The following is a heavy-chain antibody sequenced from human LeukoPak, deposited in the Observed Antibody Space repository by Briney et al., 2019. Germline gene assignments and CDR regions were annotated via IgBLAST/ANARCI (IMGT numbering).Heavy chain of an antibody. CDR2: ISSSSSYT. CDR1: GFTFSDYY. CDR3: ARVGKPTTRDLRYFDWFFDY. D-gene: IGHD3-9*01. J-gene: IGHJ4*02. V-gene: IGHV3-11*05. Sequence: GGSLRLSCAAAGFTFSDYYMSWIRQAPGKGLEWVSYISSSSSYTDYADSVRGRFTISRDNAKNSLYLRMNSLRAEDTAVYYCARVGKPTTRDLRYFDWFFDYWGQGTLVTVSS.